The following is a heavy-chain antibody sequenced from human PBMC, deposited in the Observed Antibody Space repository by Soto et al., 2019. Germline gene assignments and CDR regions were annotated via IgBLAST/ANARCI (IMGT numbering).Heavy chain of an antibody. CDR2: INDDGIST. CDR1: GFTFKMFW. Sequence: EVQLVESGGGLVQPGGSLRLSCAASGFTFKMFWMHWVRQVPGKGPEWVSRINDDGISTNYADSVKGRFTISRDNAKNTLYLQMNALRVEDTAFYYCTRGPRSTSTGTGAFWGQGTLVTVS. J-gene: IGHJ4*02. D-gene: IGHD1-1*01. CDR3: TRGPRSTSTGTGAF. V-gene: IGHV3-74*01.